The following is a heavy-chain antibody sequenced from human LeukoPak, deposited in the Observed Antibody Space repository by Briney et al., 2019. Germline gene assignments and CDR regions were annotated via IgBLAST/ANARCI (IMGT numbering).Heavy chain of an antibody. J-gene: IGHJ4*02. V-gene: IGHV4-30-4*07. CDR2: IYYSGST. CDR1: GGSISSGGYS. CDR3: ARGRHDSSGYYGY. Sequence: SETLSLTCAVSGGSISSGGYSWSWIRQPPGKGLEWIGYIYYSGSTYYNPSLKSRVTISVDTSKNQFSLKLSSVTAADTAVYYCARGRHDSSGYYGYWGQGTLVTVSS. D-gene: IGHD3-22*01.